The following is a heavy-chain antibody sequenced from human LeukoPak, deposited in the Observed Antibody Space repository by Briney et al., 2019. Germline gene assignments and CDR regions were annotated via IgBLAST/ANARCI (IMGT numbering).Heavy chain of an antibody. CDR2: TSYDGSSQ. CDR1: GFSFSNSA. V-gene: IGHV3-30-3*01. Sequence: GGSLRLSCAASGFSFSNSAMHWVRQAPGKGLEWVAITSYDGSSQFYTDSVKGRFTISRDNSKNTLYLQMDSLGPEDTAVYYCARGTPVAVRDYDFWSGYSDYYYYYMDVWGKGTTVTVSS. J-gene: IGHJ6*03. D-gene: IGHD3-3*01. CDR3: ARGTPVAVRDYDFWSGYSDYYYYYMDV.